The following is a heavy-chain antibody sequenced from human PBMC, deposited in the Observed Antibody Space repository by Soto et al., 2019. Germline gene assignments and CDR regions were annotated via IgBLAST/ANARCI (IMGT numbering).Heavy chain of an antibody. Sequence: GGSLRLSCAAAVFTFSSYGMQWFRQAPGKGREWVAVIWYDGSNKYYADSVKGRFTISRDNSKNTLYLQMNSLRAEDTAVYYCARASLWFGELHPGGYYYGMDVCGQGTTVTVS. CDR2: IWYDGSNK. D-gene: IGHD3-10*01. CDR1: VFTFSSYG. CDR3: ARASLWFGELHPGGYYYGMDV. V-gene: IGHV3-33*01. J-gene: IGHJ6*02.